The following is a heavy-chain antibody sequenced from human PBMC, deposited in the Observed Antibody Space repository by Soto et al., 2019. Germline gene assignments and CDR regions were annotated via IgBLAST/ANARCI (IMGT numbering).Heavy chain of an antibody. D-gene: IGHD7-27*01. J-gene: IGHJ4*02. CDR2: VFHNGDT. Sequence: ETLSLTCAVSGDSISRSVWWTWVRQPPGKGLEWIGEVFHNGDTNYNPSLESRVTMSVDKSTNDFSLKVTSVTAADTAIYYCARKAWVRFDYWGQGALVTVSS. CDR1: GDSISRSVW. CDR3: ARKAWVRFDY. V-gene: IGHV4-4*02.